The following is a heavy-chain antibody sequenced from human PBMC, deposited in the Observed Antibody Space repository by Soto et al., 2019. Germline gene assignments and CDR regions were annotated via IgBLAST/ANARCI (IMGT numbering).Heavy chain of an antibody. J-gene: IGHJ4*02. V-gene: IGHV4-61*08. D-gene: IGHD6-19*01. Sequence: SETLSLTCAVSGGSISSGGYSWNWIRQAPGKGLEWIGYFYYSGSTNYNPSLKSRVTISVDTSKNQFSLKLSSVTAADTAVYYFARRGWKLIDYRGQGTLVTLSS. CDR3: ARRGWKLIDY. CDR2: FYYSGST. CDR1: GGSISSGGYS.